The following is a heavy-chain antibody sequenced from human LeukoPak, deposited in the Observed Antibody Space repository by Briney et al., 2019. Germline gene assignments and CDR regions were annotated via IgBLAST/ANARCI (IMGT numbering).Heavy chain of an antibody. Sequence: GASVKVSCKASGGTFSSYAISWVRQAPGQGLEGMGRIIPILGIANYAQKFQGRATITADKSTSTAYMELSSLRSEDTAVYYCARKGGGSYYDSSGYSSRNWFDPWGQGTLVTVSS. CDR1: GGTFSSYA. D-gene: IGHD3-22*01. CDR3: ARKGGGSYYDSSGYSSRNWFDP. J-gene: IGHJ5*02. V-gene: IGHV1-69*04. CDR2: IIPILGIA.